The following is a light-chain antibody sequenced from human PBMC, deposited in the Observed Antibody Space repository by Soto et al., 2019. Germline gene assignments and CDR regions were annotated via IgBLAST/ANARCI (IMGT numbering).Light chain of an antibody. J-gene: IGLJ3*02. V-gene: IGLV2-14*01. Sequence: QSVLTQPASVSGSPGQSITISCTGTSSDVGGYNYVSWYQQDPDKAPKLMIYEVSNRPSGVSNRFSGSKSGNTASLTISGLQAEDEADYYCSSYTSSGTQVFGGGTQLTVL. CDR3: SSYTSSGTQV. CDR1: SSDVGGYNY. CDR2: EVS.